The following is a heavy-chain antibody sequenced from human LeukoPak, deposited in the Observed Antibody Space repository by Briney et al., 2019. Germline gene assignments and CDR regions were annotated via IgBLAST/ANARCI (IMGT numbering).Heavy chain of an antibody. Sequence: GGSLRLSCVASGFTLSSYWMSWVRQAPGKGLEWVANIKQDGSEKYYVDSVMGRFTISRDNAKNSLYLQMNSLRAEDTAVYYCAILGIAVADFDYWGQGTLVTVSS. J-gene: IGHJ4*02. V-gene: IGHV3-7*01. CDR3: AILGIAVADFDY. D-gene: IGHD6-19*01. CDR1: GFTLSSYW. CDR2: IKQDGSEK.